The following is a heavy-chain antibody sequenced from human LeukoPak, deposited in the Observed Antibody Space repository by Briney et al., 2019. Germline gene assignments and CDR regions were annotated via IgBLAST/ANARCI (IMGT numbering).Heavy chain of an antibody. V-gene: IGHV4-31*03. CDR3: ARLYGSGSNYFDY. J-gene: IGHJ4*02. CDR1: GGSITSDNYY. Sequence: SETLPLTCTVSGGSITSDNYYWSWIRQNPGKGLEWIAYIYYSGSTYYNPSLKSRVTMSVDTSKNQFSLRLSSVTAADTAVYYCARLYGSGSNYFDYWGQGTLVTVSS. CDR2: IYYSGST. D-gene: IGHD3-10*01.